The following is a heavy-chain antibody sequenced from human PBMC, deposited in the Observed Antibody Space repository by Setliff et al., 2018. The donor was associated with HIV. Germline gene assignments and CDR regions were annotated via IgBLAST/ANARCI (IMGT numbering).Heavy chain of an antibody. D-gene: IGHD5-12*01. V-gene: IGHV4-34*01. Sequence: SETLSLTCAVYGGSFSGHYWTWIRQPPGKGLEWIGEINHSGSSSYSPSLESRVTISVDTYENQFSLKLSSVTAADTAVYYCARDYKGDGYSAYDAYYFDSWGQGTLVTVSS. CDR3: ARDYKGDGYSAYDAYYFDS. CDR1: GGSFSGHY. CDR2: INHSGSS. J-gene: IGHJ4*02.